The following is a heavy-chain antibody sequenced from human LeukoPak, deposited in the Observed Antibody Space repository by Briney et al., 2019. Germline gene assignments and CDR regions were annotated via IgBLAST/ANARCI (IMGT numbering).Heavy chain of an antibody. J-gene: IGHJ3*02. D-gene: IGHD1-26*01. CDR1: GGSISSSSYY. CDR3: ARRGGSGRAFDI. CDR2: ISYSGST. V-gene: IGHV4-39*01. Sequence: SETLSLTCTVSGGSISSSSYYWGWIRQPPGKGLEWIGDISYSGSTYYSPSLKSRVTTPVDTSKNQFSLKLNSVTATDAAVYYCARRGGSGRAFDIWGQGTMVTVSS.